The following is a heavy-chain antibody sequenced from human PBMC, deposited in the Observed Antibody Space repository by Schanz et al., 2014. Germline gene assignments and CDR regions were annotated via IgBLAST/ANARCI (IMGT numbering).Heavy chain of an antibody. J-gene: IGHJ6*02. CDR1: GFTVNTNY. Sequence: EVQLLESGGGLIQPGGSLRLSCAVSGFTVNTNYMSWVRQAPGKGLEWVSTIYSSGSTYYADSVRGRFTISRDNSMNTVYLQMNSLRSDDAAVYYCARAQGVIRLYYGVDVWGQGTTVTVSS. CDR2: IYSSGST. CDR3: ARAQGVIRLYYGVDV. D-gene: IGHD3-10*01. V-gene: IGHV3-53*01.